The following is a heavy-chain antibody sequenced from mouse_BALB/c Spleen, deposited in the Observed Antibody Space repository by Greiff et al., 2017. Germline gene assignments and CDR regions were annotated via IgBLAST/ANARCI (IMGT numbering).Heavy chain of an antibody. Sequence: EVHLVESGAELVKPGASVKLSCTASGFNIKDTYMHWVKQRPEQGLEWIGRIDPANGNTKYDPKFQGKATITADTSSNTAYLQLSSLTSEDTAVYYCARIYYDLFAYWGQGTLVTVSA. V-gene: IGHV14-3*02. D-gene: IGHD2-4*01. CDR3: ARIYYDLFAY. CDR1: GFNIKDTY. CDR2: IDPANGNT. J-gene: IGHJ3*01.